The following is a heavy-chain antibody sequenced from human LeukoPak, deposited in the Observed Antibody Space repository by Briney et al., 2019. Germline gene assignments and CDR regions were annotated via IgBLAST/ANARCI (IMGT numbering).Heavy chain of an antibody. J-gene: IGHJ6*02. V-gene: IGHV3-33*01. CDR2: IWDDGSNK. CDR3: ARADYGGNSPYYYGMDV. D-gene: IGHD4-23*01. CDR1: GFTFSSYG. Sequence: SGGSLRLSCAASGFTFSSYGMHWVRQAPGKGLEWVAVIWDDGSNKYYADSVKGRFTISRDNSKNTLYLQMNSLRAEDTAVYYCARADYGGNSPYYYGMDVWGQGTTVTVSS.